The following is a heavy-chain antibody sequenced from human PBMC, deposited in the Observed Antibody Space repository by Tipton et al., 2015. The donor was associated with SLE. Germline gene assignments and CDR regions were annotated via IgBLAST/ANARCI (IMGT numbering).Heavy chain of an antibody. D-gene: IGHD3-9*01. J-gene: IGHJ4*02. Sequence: SLRLSCAASGFTFSSYTLHWVRQAPGKGLEWVAVVSYDGSNKYYADSVKGRFTISRDNSKNTLYLQMNSLRAEDTAVYYCARGLRYFDWPPSYFDYWGQGTLVTVSS. V-gene: IGHV3-30*04. CDR3: ARGLRYFDWPPSYFDY. CDR1: GFTFSSYT. CDR2: VSYDGSNK.